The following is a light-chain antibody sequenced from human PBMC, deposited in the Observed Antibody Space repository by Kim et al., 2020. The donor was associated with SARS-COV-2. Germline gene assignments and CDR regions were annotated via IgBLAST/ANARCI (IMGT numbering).Light chain of an antibody. CDR1: QTVSSSF. V-gene: IGKV3-20*01. CDR3: QQYGTSPIT. CDR2: GAS. Sequence: EIVLTQSPGTLSLSPEERVTLSCRASQTVSSSFLAWYQQKPGQAPRLLIYGASGRATGIPDRFSGSGSGTDFTLTISRLEPEDFAVYYCQQYGTSPITFGQGTRLEIK. J-gene: IGKJ5*01.